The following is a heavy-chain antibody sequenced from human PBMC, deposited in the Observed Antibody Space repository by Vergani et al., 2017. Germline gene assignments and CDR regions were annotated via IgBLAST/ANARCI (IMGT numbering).Heavy chain of an antibody. V-gene: IGHV1-18*01. J-gene: IGHJ5*02. CDR1: GYTFTNYG. Sequence: QGQLAQSGAEVKKPGASVKVSCKASGYTFTNYGISWVRQAPGQGLEWMGWISTYNGNTNYAQKLQGRVTMTTDTSTSTAYMELRSLTSDDTAVYYCARDSRPRTYYDFWSGYSKFDPWGQGTLVTVSS. CDR3: ARDSRPRTYYDFWSGYSKFDP. D-gene: IGHD3-3*01. CDR2: ISTYNGNT.